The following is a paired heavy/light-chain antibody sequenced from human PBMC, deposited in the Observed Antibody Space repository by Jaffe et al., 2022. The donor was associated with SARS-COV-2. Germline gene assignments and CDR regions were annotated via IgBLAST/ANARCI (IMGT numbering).Heavy chain of an antibody. D-gene: IGHD4-17*01. CDR1: GFTVSSNY. CDR3: ARGRRNYGDYDY. Sequence: EMKLVESGGGLIQPGRSLRLSCEASGFTVSSNYMSWVRQAPGKGLEWVSVLYTGGQIYYADSVKGRFTISRDNSKNTLYLQMNSLRAEDTAVYYCARGRRNYGDYDYWGQGTLVTVSS. J-gene: IGHJ4*02. V-gene: IGHV3-53*01. CDR2: LYTGGQI.
Light chain of an antibody. J-gene: IGKJ2*01. V-gene: IGKV3-20*01. CDR1: QSVSSNY. Sequence: ENVLTQSPSTLSLSPGERATLSCRASQSVSSNYLAWYQQKPGQAPRVLIYGTSNRATGIPDRFSGSGSGTDFTLTISRLEPEDFAVYYCQEYGSSFWYTFGQGTKLEIK. CDR3: QEYGSSFWYT. CDR2: GTS.